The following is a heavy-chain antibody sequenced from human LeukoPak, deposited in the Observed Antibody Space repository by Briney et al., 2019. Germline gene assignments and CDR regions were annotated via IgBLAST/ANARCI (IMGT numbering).Heavy chain of an antibody. V-gene: IGHV4-59*10. CDR3: ARYSYGSFDY. J-gene: IGHJ4*02. Sequence: SETLSLTCAVYGGSFSGYYWSWIRQPAGKGLEWIGRIYTSGSTNYNPSLKSRVTMSVDTSKNQFSLKLSSVTAADTAVYYCARYSYGSFDYWGQGTLVTVSS. D-gene: IGHD5-18*01. CDR2: IYTSGST. CDR1: GGSFSGYY.